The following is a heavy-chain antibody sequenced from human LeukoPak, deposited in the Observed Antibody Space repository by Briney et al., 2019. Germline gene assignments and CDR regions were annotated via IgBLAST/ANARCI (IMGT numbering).Heavy chain of an antibody. D-gene: IGHD4-17*01. J-gene: IGHJ4*02. CDR3: ARRDGAY. V-gene: IGHV3-66*04. CDR2: IYVDGTT. CDR1: GFTVNSIY. Sequence: GGSLRLSCAVSGFTVNSIYMTWFRQAPGKGLEWVSVIYVDGTTIYSDSVKGRFTMTRDDSGNTLYLQLNSLRAEDTAVYYCARRDGAYWGQGTLVTVSS.